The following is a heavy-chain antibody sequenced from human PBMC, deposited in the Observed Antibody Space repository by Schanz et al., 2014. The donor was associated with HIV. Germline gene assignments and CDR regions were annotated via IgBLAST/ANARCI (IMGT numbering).Heavy chain of an antibody. CDR3: ARSPWLRDDGLDI. CDR1: GFTFRNFG. CDR2: IWYDGSNK. Sequence: QVQLVESGGGVVQPGRSLRLSCAASGFTFRNFGMHWVRQAPGKGLEWVAVIWYDGSNKYYADSVKGRFTISRDNSKNTLYLQMNSLRAEDTAVYYCARSPWLRDDGLDIWGQGTMVTVSS. D-gene: IGHD6-19*01. V-gene: IGHV3-33*01. J-gene: IGHJ3*02.